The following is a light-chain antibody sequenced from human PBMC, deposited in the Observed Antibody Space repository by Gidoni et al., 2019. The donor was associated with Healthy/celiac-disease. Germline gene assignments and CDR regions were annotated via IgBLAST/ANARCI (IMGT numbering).Light chain of an antibody. CDR2: AAS. CDR1: QSISSY. CDR3: QQSYSTRRT. J-gene: IGKJ1*01. Sequence: IMMPHPPSSLSASVGDRVTINCRASQSISSYLNWYQQKPGKAPKLLIYAASSLQSGVPARFSGSGSGTDFTLTISSLQPEDFAIYYCQQSYSTRRTFGQGTKVEIK. V-gene: IGKV1-39*01.